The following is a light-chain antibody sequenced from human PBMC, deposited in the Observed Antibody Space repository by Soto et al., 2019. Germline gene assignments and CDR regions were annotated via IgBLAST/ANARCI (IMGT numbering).Light chain of an antibody. J-gene: IGKJ1*01. Sequence: DIQLTQSPSFLSASVGDRVTITCRACQGISSYLAWYHHKPGKAPKLLIYAASTLQSGVPSRFSGSGSGTEFTLTISSLQPEDFATYYCLQVNSYPRTFGQGTKVEIK. CDR2: AAS. V-gene: IGKV1-9*01. CDR1: QGISSY. CDR3: LQVNSYPRT.